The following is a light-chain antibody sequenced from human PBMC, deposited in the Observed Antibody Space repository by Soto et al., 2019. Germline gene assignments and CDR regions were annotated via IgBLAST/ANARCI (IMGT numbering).Light chain of an antibody. CDR3: QQRSSWIT. CDR1: QSVGSS. CDR2: DAS. V-gene: IGKV3-11*01. J-gene: IGKJ5*01. Sequence: EIVLTQSPATLSLLPGERATLSCRASQSVGSSLAWYQHKAGQAPRLLLYDASNRATGIPARFSGSGSGTDFTRTISSLEPEDFAVYYCQQRSSWITFCQGTRLEIE.